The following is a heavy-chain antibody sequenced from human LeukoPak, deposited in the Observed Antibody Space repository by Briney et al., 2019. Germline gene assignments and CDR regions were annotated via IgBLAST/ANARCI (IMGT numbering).Heavy chain of an antibody. D-gene: IGHD3-22*01. Sequence: GGSLRLSYAASGFTFDDYAMHWVRQAPGKGLEWVSGISWNSGSIGYADSVKGRFTISRDNAKNSLYLQMNSLRAEDTALYYCAKDAGYYDSSGYHNHWGQGTLVTVSS. J-gene: IGHJ5*02. CDR3: AKDAGYYDSSGYHNH. CDR2: ISWNSGSI. V-gene: IGHV3-9*01. CDR1: GFTFDDYA.